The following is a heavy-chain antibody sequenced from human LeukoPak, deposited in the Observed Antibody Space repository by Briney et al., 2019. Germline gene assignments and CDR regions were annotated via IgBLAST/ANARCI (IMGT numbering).Heavy chain of an antibody. CDR3: ARAQLPYYFDY. D-gene: IGHD6-6*01. Sequence: PGGSLRLSCAASGFTFSSYEMNWVRQAPGRGLEWVSYISSSGSTIYYADSVKGRFTISRDNAKNSLYLQMNSLRAEDTAVYYCARAQLPYYFDYWGQGTLVTVSS. CDR1: GFTFSSYE. V-gene: IGHV3-48*03. CDR2: ISSSGSTI. J-gene: IGHJ4*02.